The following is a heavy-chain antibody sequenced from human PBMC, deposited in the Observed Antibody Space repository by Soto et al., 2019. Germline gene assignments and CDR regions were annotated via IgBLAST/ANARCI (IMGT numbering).Heavy chain of an antibody. CDR3: ARDRGDHGLDV. J-gene: IGHJ6*02. CDR2: IIPLFHAT. D-gene: IGHD3-10*01. V-gene: IGHV1-69*01. Sequence: QVQLVQSGAQVKKPGSSVRVSCRASGGNFSNNAISWVRQAPGHGVEWMGGIIPLFHATDYAQRFQGRVTFTADESTSTVFMELSSLRFEDTAVDYCARDRGDHGLDVWGQGTTVTVSS. CDR1: GGNFSNNA.